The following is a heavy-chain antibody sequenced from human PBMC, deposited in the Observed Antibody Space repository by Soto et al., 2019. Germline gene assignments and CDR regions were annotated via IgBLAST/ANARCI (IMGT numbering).Heavy chain of an antibody. V-gene: IGHV3-23*01. D-gene: IGHD3-22*01. J-gene: IGHJ6*02. CDR2: LSGSGVST. CDR1: GFTFSSYA. Sequence: EVQPLESGGGLVQPGGSLRLSCAASGFTFSSYAMTWVRQAPGKGLEWVSALSGSGVSTYYADSVKGRFTISRDNSKNTLCLQMNSVRAEDTAVYYCAKGGGSKDYYDTSGYYLYYYYAMDVWGQGTTVTVSS. CDR3: AKGGGSKDYYDTSGYYLYYYYAMDV.